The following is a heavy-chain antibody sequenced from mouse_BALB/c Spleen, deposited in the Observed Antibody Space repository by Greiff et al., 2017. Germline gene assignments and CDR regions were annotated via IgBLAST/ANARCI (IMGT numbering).Heavy chain of an antibody. CDR3: ARYYDYGYYAMDY. CDR2: ISSGSSTI. CDR1: GFTFSSFG. V-gene: IGHV5-17*02. J-gene: IGHJ4*01. Sequence: EVKVVESGGGLVQPGGSRKLSCAASGFTFSSFGMHWVRQAPEKGLEWVAYISSGSSTIYYADTVKGRFTISRDNPKNTLFLQMTSLRSEDTAMYYCARYYDYGYYAMDYWGQGTSVTVSS. D-gene: IGHD2-4*01.